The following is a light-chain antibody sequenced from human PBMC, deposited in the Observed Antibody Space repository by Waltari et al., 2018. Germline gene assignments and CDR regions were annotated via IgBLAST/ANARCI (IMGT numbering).Light chain of an antibody. CDR1: QCLVHTNGYNY. Sequence: DIVMTQSPLSLPVTPGEPASISCRSSQCLVHTNGYNYLDWYLQKPGQSPQLLIYLGSNRASGVPDRFSGSGSGTDFTLKISSVEAEDVGVYYCMQALQIPWTFGQGTKVEIK. CDR2: LGS. V-gene: IGKV2-28*01. CDR3: MQALQIPWT. J-gene: IGKJ1*01.